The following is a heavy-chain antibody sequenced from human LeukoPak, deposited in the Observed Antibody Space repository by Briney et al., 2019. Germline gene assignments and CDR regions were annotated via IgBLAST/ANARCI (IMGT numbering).Heavy chain of an antibody. CDR3: ARVLGHDILTGYPIPFDY. V-gene: IGHV1-2*02. CDR2: INPNSGGT. CDR1: GYTFTGYY. J-gene: IGHJ4*02. D-gene: IGHD3-9*01. Sequence: ASVKVSCKASGYTFTGYYMHWVRQAPGQGLEWMGWINPNSGGTNSAQKFQGRVTMTRDTSISTAYMELSRLRSDDTAVYYCARVLGHDILTGYPIPFDYWGQETLVTVSS.